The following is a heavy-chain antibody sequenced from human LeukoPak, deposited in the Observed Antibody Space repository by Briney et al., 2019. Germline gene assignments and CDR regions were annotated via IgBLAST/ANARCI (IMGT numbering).Heavy chain of an antibody. Sequence: GGSLRLSCAASGFTFSSYGMHWVRQAPGKGLEWVAFIQSDGSNKYYSDSVKGRFTISRDNSKNTLYLQMNSLRAEDTAVYYCATHCSGTSCHRDYWGQGTLVTVSS. CDR3: ATHCSGTSCHRDY. CDR1: GFTFSSYG. V-gene: IGHV3-30*02. J-gene: IGHJ4*02. CDR2: IQSDGSNK. D-gene: IGHD2-2*01.